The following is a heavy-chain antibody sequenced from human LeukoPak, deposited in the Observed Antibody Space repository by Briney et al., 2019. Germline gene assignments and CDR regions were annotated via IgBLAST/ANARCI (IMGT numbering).Heavy chain of an antibody. Sequence: PGGSLRLSCAASGFTFSTYGMHWVRQAPGKGLEWVAVIWHDGSKKYYADSVKGRFTISRDNSKTTLDLQMNSLTAEDTAVYYCARDLEAASDGGLRYWGQGTRVTVSA. CDR2: IWHDGSKK. CDR1: GFTFSTYG. V-gene: IGHV3-33*01. CDR3: ARDLEAASDGGLRY. J-gene: IGHJ4*02. D-gene: IGHD6-13*01.